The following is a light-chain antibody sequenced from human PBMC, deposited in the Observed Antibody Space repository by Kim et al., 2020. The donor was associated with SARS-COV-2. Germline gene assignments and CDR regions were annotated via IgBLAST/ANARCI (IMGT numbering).Light chain of an antibody. V-gene: IGLV2-14*03. CDR3: SSYTSSSTVV. CDR1: SSDVGGYDY. Sequence: GQSITISCTGTSSDVGGYDYDSWYQHHPGKAPKLMIYSVSHRPSGVSNRFSGSKSGNTASRTISGLQTEDEADYYCSSYTSSSTVVFGGGTQLTVL. J-gene: IGLJ2*01. CDR2: SVS.